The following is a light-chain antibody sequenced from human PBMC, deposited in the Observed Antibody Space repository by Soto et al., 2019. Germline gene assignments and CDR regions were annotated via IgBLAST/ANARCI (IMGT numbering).Light chain of an antibody. J-gene: IGKJ5*01. CDR1: QTISSL. CDR3: QQYENLPT. Sequence: DILMTQSPSTLSASVGDTVAITCRASQTISSLVAWYQQKPGRAPKLLIYDASNLEAGVPSRFRGSGSGTDFTFTISRLQPEDIATYYCQQYENLPTFGQGTRLEIK. V-gene: IGKV1-33*01. CDR2: DAS.